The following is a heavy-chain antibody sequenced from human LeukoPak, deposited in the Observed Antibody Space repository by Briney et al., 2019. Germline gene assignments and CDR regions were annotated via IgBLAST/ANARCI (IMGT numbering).Heavy chain of an antibody. D-gene: IGHD4-17*01. CDR1: GFTFSSYS. V-gene: IGHV3-21*01. CDR3: ARPMTTVTTGDY. Sequence: GGSLRLSCAASGFTFSSYSVNWVRQAPGKGLEWVSSISSSSSYIYYADSVKGRFTISRDNAKNSLYLQMNSLRAEDTAVYYCARPMTTVTTGDYWGQGTLVTVSS. J-gene: IGHJ4*02. CDR2: ISSSSSYI.